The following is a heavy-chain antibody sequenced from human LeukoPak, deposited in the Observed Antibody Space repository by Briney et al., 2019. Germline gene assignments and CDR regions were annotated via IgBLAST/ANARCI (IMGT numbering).Heavy chain of an antibody. V-gene: IGHV4-59*01. CDR3: ARAIDAELSIAAAADP. D-gene: IGHD6-13*01. CDR1: GGFISSYY. CDR2: IYYSGST. J-gene: IGHJ5*02. Sequence: SETLSLTCTVSGGFISSYYWSWIRQPPGKGLEWIGYIYYSGSTNYNPSLKSRVTISVDTSKNQFSLKLSSVTAADTAVYYCARAIDAELSIAAAADPWGQGTLVTVSS.